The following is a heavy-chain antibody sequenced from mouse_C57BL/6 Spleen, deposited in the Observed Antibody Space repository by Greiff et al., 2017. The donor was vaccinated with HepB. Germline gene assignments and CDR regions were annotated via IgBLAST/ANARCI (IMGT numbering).Heavy chain of an antibody. Sequence: DVKLQESGPGLVKPSQSLSLTCSVTGYSITSGYYWNWIRQFPGNKLEWMGYISYDGSNNYNPSLKNRISITRDTSKNQFFMKLNSVTTEDTATYYCARIYYDYDYFDYWGQGTTLTVSS. CDR3: ARIYYDYDYFDY. CDR2: ISYDGSN. J-gene: IGHJ2*01. CDR1: GYSITSGYY. V-gene: IGHV3-6*01. D-gene: IGHD2-4*01.